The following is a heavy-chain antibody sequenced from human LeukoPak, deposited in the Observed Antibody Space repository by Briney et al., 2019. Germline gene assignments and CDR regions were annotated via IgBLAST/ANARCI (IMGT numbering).Heavy chain of an antibody. Sequence: GGSLRLSCAASGFTFSRYWMHWVRQAPGKGLVWVSRIKSDGSTNYADSVKGRFTISRDNAKNTVSLQMNSLRAEDTGVYYCARVPAEIGGYYPEYFRHWGQDTLVTVSS. CDR1: GFTFSRYW. J-gene: IGHJ1*01. CDR2: IKSDGST. CDR3: ARVPAEIGGYYPEYFRH. V-gene: IGHV3-74*01. D-gene: IGHD3-22*01.